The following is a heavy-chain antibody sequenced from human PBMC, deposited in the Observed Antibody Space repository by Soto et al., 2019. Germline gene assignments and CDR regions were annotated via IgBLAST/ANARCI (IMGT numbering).Heavy chain of an antibody. J-gene: IGHJ6*02. CDR2: TYYRSKWYN. D-gene: IGHD3-22*01. CDR3: ARNGGYPSYYYYGMDV. CDR1: GDSVSSNSAA. V-gene: IGHV6-1*01. Sequence: QSQTLSLTCAISGDSVSSNSAAWNWIRQSPSRGLEWLGRTYYRSKWYNDYAVSVKSRITINPDTSKNQFSLQLNSVTPEDTAVYYCARNGGYPSYYYYGMDVWGQGTTVTVSS.